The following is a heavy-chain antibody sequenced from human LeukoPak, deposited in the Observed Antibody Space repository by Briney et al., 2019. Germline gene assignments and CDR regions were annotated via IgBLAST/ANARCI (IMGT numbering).Heavy chain of an antibody. J-gene: IGHJ3*02. CDR1: GFTFDGYA. CDR2: ISWNSGSI. D-gene: IGHD5-24*01. V-gene: IGHV3-9*01. CDR3: AKAARDAADAFDI. Sequence: GRSLRLSCAASGFTFDGYAMHWVRHAPGKGLEWVSGISWNSGSIGYADSVKGRFTISRDNAKNSLYLQMNSLRAEDTALYYCAKAARDAADAFDIWGQGTMVTVSS.